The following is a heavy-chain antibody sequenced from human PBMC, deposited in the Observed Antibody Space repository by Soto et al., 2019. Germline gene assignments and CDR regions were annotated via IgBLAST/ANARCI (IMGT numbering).Heavy chain of an antibody. D-gene: IGHD6-13*01. J-gene: IGHJ5*02. CDR1: GFSLSTSGVG. Sequence: QITLKESGPTLVKPTQTLTLTCTFSGFSLSTSGVGVGWIRQPPGKALEWLTLIYWDDDKRYSPSLKSRLTNTKDTSKNQVVLRMTNMDPVDTGTYFCAHRLTGIWFDTWGQGTLVTVSS. CDR3: AHRLTGIWFDT. CDR2: IYWDDDK. V-gene: IGHV2-5*02.